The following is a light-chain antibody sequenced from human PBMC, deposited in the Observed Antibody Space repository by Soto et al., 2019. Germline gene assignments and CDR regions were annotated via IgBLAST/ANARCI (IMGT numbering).Light chain of an antibody. Sequence: EIVLTQSPAPLSLSPGETATLSCRARQSVSSYLAWYQQNPGQAPRLLIYDASNRATGIPARFSGSGSGTDFTLTISSLEPEEFAVYYCQQRSNWPPWTFGQGTKVEIK. CDR2: DAS. J-gene: IGKJ1*01. V-gene: IGKV3-11*01. CDR1: QSVSSY. CDR3: QQRSNWPPWT.